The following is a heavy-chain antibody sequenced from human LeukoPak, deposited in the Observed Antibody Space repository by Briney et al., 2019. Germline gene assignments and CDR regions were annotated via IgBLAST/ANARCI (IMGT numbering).Heavy chain of an antibody. V-gene: IGHV4-59*01. CDR3: ASYDFWSGYKAFDI. CDR1: GGSISSYY. Sequence: PSETLSLTCTVSGGSISSYYWSWIRQPPGKGLEWIGYIYYSGSTNYNPSLKSRVTISVDTSKNQFSLKLSSVTAADTAVYYCASYDFWSGYKAFDIWGQGTMVTVSS. CDR2: IYYSGST. J-gene: IGHJ3*02. D-gene: IGHD3-3*01.